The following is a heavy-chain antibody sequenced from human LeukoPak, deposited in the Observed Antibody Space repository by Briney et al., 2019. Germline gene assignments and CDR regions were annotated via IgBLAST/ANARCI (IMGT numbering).Heavy chain of an antibody. D-gene: IGHD3-10*01. J-gene: IGHJ6*03. CDR2: IFYSGYT. V-gene: IGHV4-59*01. Sequence: SETLSLTCTVSGGSIRSYYWSWIRQPPGKGLEWIGDIFYSGYTNYNPFLKSRVSISVDTSKNQFSLRLSSVTAADTAVYYCAREPMVRGVYPVLYMDVWGKGTTITVSS. CDR3: AREPMVRGVYPVLYMDV. CDR1: GGSIRSYY.